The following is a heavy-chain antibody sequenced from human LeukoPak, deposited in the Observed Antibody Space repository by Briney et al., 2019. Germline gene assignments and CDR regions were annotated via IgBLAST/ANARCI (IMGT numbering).Heavy chain of an antibody. D-gene: IGHD6-19*01. CDR2: ISSSSSYI. J-gene: IGHJ4*02. CDR3: ARDSPSAYYFDY. V-gene: IGHV3-21*01. Sequence: GGSLRLSCAASGFTFSSYSMNWVRQAPGKGLEWVSSISSSSSYIYYADSVKGRFTISRDNAENSLYLQMNSLRAEDTAVYYCARDSPSAYYFDYWGQGTLVTVSS. CDR1: GFTFSSYS.